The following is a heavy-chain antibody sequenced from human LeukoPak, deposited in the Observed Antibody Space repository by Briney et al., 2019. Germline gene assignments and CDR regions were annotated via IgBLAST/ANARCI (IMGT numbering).Heavy chain of an antibody. CDR1: GFTFSNAW. V-gene: IGHV3-15*01. D-gene: IGHD5-18*01. Sequence: PGGSLRLSCAASGFTFSNAWMSCVRQAPGKGLEWVGRIRSKSDGGTTDYAAPVKGRFTISRDDSQNTLYLQMNSLKIEDTAVYFCSTVAWMQLWSIDSWGQGTPVTVSP. CDR2: IRSKSDGGTT. CDR3: STVAWMQLWSIDS. J-gene: IGHJ4*02.